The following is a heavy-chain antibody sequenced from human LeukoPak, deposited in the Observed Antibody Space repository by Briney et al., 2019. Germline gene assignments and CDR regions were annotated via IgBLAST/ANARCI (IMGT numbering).Heavy chain of an antibody. V-gene: IGHV3-30*18. Sequence: PGRSLRLSCAASGFTFSSYGMHWVRQAPGKGLEWVAVISYDGSNEYYADSVKGRFTISRDNSKNTLYLQMNSLRAEDTAVYYCAKGRLRGVVITELDYWGQGTLVTVSS. CDR1: GFTFSSYG. CDR2: ISYDGSNE. J-gene: IGHJ4*02. D-gene: IGHD3-22*01. CDR3: AKGRLRGVVITELDY.